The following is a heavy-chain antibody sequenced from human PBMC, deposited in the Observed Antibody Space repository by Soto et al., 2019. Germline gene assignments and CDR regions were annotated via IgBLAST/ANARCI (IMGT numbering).Heavy chain of an antibody. CDR3: GRPESTFSWGNGPDY. CDR1: GFTFSNYA. CDR2: ISGSGGIT. D-gene: IGHD3-16*01. V-gene: IGHV3-23*01. Sequence: EVQLLQSGGGLVRPGGSLRLSCAASGFTFSNYALNWVRQAPGKGLEWVSIISGSGGITHYADSVKGRFTISRDNSRDTLYLQINSLRVEDTAVYYCGRPESTFSWGNGPDYWGQGTLVTVSS. J-gene: IGHJ4*02.